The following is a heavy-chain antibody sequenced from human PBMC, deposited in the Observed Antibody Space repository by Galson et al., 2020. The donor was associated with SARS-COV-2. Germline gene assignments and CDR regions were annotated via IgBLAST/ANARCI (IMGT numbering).Heavy chain of an antibody. CDR1: GFTFRTYG. CDR3: TRDNSVLDY. J-gene: IGHJ4*02. CDR2: ISTSSGTI. Sequence: GGSLRLSCAVSGFTFRTYGMNWVRQAPGKGLEWVSFISTSSGTIYYADSVKGRCTISRDNAKNSLYLQMNSLRAEDTAVYYCTRDNSVLDYWGQGTLVTVSS. D-gene: IGHD1-20*01. V-gene: IGHV3-48*01.